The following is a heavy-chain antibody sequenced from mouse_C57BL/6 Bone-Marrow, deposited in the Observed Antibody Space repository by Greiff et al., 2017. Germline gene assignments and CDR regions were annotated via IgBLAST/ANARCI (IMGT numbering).Heavy chain of an antibody. CDR3: AKVTTVVAFDD. D-gene: IGHD1-1*01. V-gene: IGHV1-54*01. Sequence: QVQLQQSGAELVRPGTSVKVSCKASGYAFTNYLIEWVKQRPGQGLEWIGVINPGSGGTNYNEKFKGKATLTADKSSSTAYMQPSSLTSEDSAVYFCAKVTTVVAFDDWGQGTTLTVSS. CDR1: GYAFTNYL. J-gene: IGHJ2*01. CDR2: INPGSGGT.